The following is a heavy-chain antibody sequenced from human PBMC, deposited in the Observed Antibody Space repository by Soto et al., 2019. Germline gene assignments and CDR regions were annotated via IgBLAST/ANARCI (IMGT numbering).Heavy chain of an antibody. V-gene: IGHV3-30*18. CDR1: GFTFSSYS. CDR3: AKAHGYSSGWRADS. CDR2: ISYDGSNQ. J-gene: IGHJ4*02. Sequence: AGGSLRLSCAASGFTFSSYSMHWVRQAPGKGLEWVAVISYDGSNQYYADSVKGRFTISRDNSKNTLYLQMTTLRREDAAVYYCAKAHGYSSGWRADSWGQGTRVTVSS. D-gene: IGHD6-19*01.